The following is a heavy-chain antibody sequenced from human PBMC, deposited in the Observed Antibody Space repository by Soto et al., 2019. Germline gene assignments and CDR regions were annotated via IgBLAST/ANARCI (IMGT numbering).Heavy chain of an antibody. J-gene: IGHJ4*02. Sequence: GESLKISCKGSGYHFATYGIAWVRQMPGKGLEWMGIIYPGDSDTRYSPSFQGQVTISADKSISTAYLQWSSLKASDTAMYYWARLYSYGLHIEYWGQGTLVTVSS. CDR3: ARLYSYGLHIEY. D-gene: IGHD5-18*01. CDR2: IYPGDSDT. CDR1: GYHFATYG. V-gene: IGHV5-51*01.